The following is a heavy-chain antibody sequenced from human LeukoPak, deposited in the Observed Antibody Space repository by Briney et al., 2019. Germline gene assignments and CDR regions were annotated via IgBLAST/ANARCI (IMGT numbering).Heavy chain of an antibody. CDR1: GGTFTSYD. Sequence: ASVKVSCKASGGTFTSYDINWVRQATGQGLEWMGWMNPNSGNTGYAQKFQGRVTMTRNTSISTAYMELSSLRSEVTAVYYCARRLATIFGVDIEYYFDYWGQGTLVTVSS. CDR3: ARRLATIFGVDIEYYFDY. J-gene: IGHJ4*02. V-gene: IGHV1-8*01. D-gene: IGHD3-3*01. CDR2: MNPNSGNT.